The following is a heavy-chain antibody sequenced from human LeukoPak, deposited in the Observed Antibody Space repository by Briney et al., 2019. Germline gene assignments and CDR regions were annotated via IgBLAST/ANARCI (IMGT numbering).Heavy chain of an antibody. Sequence: PSETLSLTCTVSGGSISGYYWNWIRQPPGKGLEWIAYIYYSGSTNYNPSLKSRVTISVDTSKNPFSLKLSTVTAADTAVYYCAREEVVPAALFYIELWGRGTLVTVSS. CDR1: GGSISGYY. J-gene: IGHJ2*01. V-gene: IGHV4-59*01. CDR3: AREEVVPAALFYIEL. CDR2: IYYSGST. D-gene: IGHD2-2*01.